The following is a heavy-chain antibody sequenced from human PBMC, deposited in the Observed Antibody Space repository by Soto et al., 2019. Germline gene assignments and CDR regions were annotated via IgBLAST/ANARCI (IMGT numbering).Heavy chain of an antibody. D-gene: IGHD5-18*01. V-gene: IGHV1-46*03. CDR3: ARESRLRGYSYGYGY. CDR1: GYTFTSYY. Sequence: ASVKVSCKASGYTFTSYYMHWVRQAPGQGLEWMGIINPSGGSTSYAQKFQGRATMTRDTSASTVYMELSSLRSEDTAVYYCARESRLRGYSYGYGYWGQGTLVTVSS. J-gene: IGHJ4*02. CDR2: INPSGGST.